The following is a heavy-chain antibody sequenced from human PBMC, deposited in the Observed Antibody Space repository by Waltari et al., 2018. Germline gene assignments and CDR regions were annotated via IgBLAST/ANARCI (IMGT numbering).Heavy chain of an antibody. J-gene: IGHJ6*02. Sequence: EVQLVESGGGLVKPGGSLRLSGAASGFTFSGCSMNGVRQPPGKGLGWVSSISSSSSYIYYADSVKGRFTISRDNTKNSLYLQMNSLRAEDTAVYYCAVLVGDYGMDVWGQGTTVTVSS. CDR3: AVLVGDYGMDV. V-gene: IGHV3-21*01. CDR1: GFTFSGCS. CDR2: ISSSSSYI. D-gene: IGHD1-26*01.